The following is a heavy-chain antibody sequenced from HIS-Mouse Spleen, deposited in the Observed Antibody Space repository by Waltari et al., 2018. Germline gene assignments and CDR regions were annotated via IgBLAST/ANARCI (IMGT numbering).Heavy chain of an antibody. D-gene: IGHD6-13*01. V-gene: IGHV4-39*07. CDR1: GGSISSSSYY. Sequence: QLQLQESGPGLVKPSETLSLTCTVSGGSISSSSYYWGWIRQPPGKGLEWIGSIYFSGSTYYNPALKKRVTISGETSKNQFSLKLSSVTAADTAVYYCAREIPYSSSWYDWYFDLWGRGTLVTVSS. CDR3: AREIPYSSSWYDWYFDL. CDR2: IYFSGST. J-gene: IGHJ2*01.